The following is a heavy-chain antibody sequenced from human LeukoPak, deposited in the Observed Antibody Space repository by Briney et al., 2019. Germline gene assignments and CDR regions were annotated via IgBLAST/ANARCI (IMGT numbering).Heavy chain of an antibody. CDR3: ARANSYSSGWYPHAFDT. Sequence: PGGSLRLSCAASGFTFSDYYMSWVRQAPGKGLEWVSVIYSGGTTYYADSVKGRFTISRDTSKNTLYLQMNSLRAEDTAVYYCARANSYSSGWYPHAFDTWGQGTMVTVSS. V-gene: IGHV3-53*01. D-gene: IGHD6-19*01. CDR1: GFTFSDYY. CDR2: IYSGGTT. J-gene: IGHJ3*02.